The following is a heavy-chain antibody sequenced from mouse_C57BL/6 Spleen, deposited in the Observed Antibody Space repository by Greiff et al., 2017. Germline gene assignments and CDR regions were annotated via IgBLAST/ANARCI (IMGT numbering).Heavy chain of an antibody. CDR3: AREGDGDVY. D-gene: IGHD3-3*01. J-gene: IGHJ2*01. Sequence: EVQLVESGPGLVKPSQSLSLTCSVTGYSITSGYYWNWIRQFPGNKLEWMGYISYDGSNNYNPSLKNRISITRDTSKNQFFLKLNSVTTEDTATYCCAREGDGDVYWGQGTTLTVSS. V-gene: IGHV3-6*01. CDR1: GYSITSGYY. CDR2: ISYDGSN.